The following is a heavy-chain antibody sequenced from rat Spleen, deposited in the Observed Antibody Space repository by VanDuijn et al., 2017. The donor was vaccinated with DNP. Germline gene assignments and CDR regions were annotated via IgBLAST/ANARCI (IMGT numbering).Heavy chain of an antibody. CDR3: TREKTGRD. D-gene: IGHD5-1*01. J-gene: IGHJ2*01. CDR1: GFTFNNYW. Sequence: EVQLVESGGGLVQPGRSLKLSCVASGFTFNNYWMIWIRQAPTKGLEWVASISPSGGDTYYPDSVKGRFTISRDNAKSTLYLQMNSLRSEDTATYYCTREKTGRDWGQGVMVTVSS. V-gene: IGHV5-31*01. CDR2: ISPSGGDT.